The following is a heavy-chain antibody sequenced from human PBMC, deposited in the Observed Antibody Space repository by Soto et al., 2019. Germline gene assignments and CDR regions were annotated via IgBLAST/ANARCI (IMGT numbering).Heavy chain of an antibody. CDR3: ARGAITVFGVVVGSMDV. Sequence: QEQLVQSGAEVKKPGPSLKVSCKATGGTFNNYGISWVRQAPGQGLEWMGGTIPMFGTTEYAQKFQGRVTITADKSTRTVYMELTSLKFEDTAVYFCARGAITVFGVVVGSMDVWGQGTKVTVSS. J-gene: IGHJ6*02. CDR1: GGTFNNYG. V-gene: IGHV1-69*06. CDR2: TIPMFGTT. D-gene: IGHD3-3*01.